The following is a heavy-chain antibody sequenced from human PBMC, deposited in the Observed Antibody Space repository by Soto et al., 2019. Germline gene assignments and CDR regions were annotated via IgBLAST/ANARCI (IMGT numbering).Heavy chain of an antibody. J-gene: IGHJ6*02. D-gene: IGHD2-21*02. CDR2: ISYDGSNK. V-gene: IGHV3-30*18. CDR3: AKRGCGSDCWSDYYYYGMDV. CDR1: GFTFSSYG. Sequence: GWSLRVSCAAAGFTFSSYGVHRLRQAPGKGLEWVAVISYDGSNKYYADSVKGRFTISRDNSKNTLYLQMNSLRAEDTAVYYCAKRGCGSDCWSDYYYYGMDVWGQGTTVTVSS.